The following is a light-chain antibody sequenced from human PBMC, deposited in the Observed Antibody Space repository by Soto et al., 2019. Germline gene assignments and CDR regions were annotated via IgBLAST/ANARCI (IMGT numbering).Light chain of an antibody. J-gene: IGLJ1*01. V-gene: IGLV2-14*01. CDR3: SSYTSSSTRV. CDR1: SSDVGGYNY. CDR2: DVS. Sequence: QSVLTQPASVSGSPGQSITISCTGTSSDVGGYNYVSWYQQHPGKAPKLMIYDVSNRPSGASNRFSGSKSGNTASLTISGLQAEDEADYYCSSYTSSSTRVFGTGTKVTV.